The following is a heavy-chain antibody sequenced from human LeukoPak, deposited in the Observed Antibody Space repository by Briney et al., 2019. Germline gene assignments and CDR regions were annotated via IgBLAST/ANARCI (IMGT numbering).Heavy chain of an antibody. V-gene: IGHV3-53*01. CDR2: IYSGTT. CDR3: ARRAGADSHPYDY. J-gene: IGHJ4*02. CDR1: GFSVSDNS. Sequence: GGSLRLSCTVSGFSVSDNSMSWVRQAPGKGLEWVSFIYSGTTHYSDSVKGRFTISRDNSKNTLYLQMNSLRAEDTAVYYCARRAGADSHPYDYWGQGTLVTVSS. D-gene: IGHD2-21*02.